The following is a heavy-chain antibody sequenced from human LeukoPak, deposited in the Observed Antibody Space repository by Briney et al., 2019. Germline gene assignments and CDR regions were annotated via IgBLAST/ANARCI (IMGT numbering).Heavy chain of an antibody. V-gene: IGHV4-59*12. Sequence: PSEALSLTCTVSGGSISNYYWSWIRQPPGKGLEWIGSIHYNGSTNYNPSPKSRVTISVDTSKNQFSLKLSSVTAADTAVYYCARGYCSGGSCYSYYYYNYMDVWGKGTTVTVSS. CDR3: ARGYCSGGSCYSYYYYNYMDV. D-gene: IGHD2-15*01. CDR1: GGSISNYY. J-gene: IGHJ6*03. CDR2: IHYNGST.